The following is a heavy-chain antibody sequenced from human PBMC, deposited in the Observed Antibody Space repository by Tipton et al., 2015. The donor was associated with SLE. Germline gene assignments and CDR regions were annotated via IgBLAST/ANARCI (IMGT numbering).Heavy chain of an antibody. CDR2: ISGSGGST. D-gene: IGHD3-22*01. CDR1: GFTFSSYA. V-gene: IGHV3-23*01. Sequence: SLRLSCAASGFTFSSYAMSWVRQAPGKGLEWVSAISGSGGSTYYADSVKGRFTISRDNSKNTLHLQMNSLRAEDTAVYYCAKDSSATYYYDSSGYPDVFDIWGQGTMVTVSS. J-gene: IGHJ3*02. CDR3: AKDSSATYYYDSSGYPDVFDI.